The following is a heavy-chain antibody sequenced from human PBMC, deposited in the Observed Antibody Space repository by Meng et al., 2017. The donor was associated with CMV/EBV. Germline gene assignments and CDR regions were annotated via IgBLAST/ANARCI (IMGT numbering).Heavy chain of an antibody. CDR2: INNDGGNT. Sequence: GESLKISCAASGFTFSDYWMRWVRQAPGKGLVWVSRINNDGGNTVYADSVKGRFTFSRDNAKNTLYLQMNSLRAEDTAVYYCARGLYGPDYWGQGTLVTVSS. CDR3: ARGLYGPDY. V-gene: IGHV3-74*01. J-gene: IGHJ4*02. CDR1: GFTFSDYW. D-gene: IGHD4-17*01.